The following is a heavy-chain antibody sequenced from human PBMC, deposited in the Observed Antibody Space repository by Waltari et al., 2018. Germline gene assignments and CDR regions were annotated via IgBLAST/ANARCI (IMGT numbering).Heavy chain of an antibody. CDR2: INHSGST. D-gene: IGHD6-6*01. CDR1: GGSFSGYY. J-gene: IGHJ5*02. CDR3: ARVRRAARPWGWFDP. Sequence: QVQLQQWGAGLLKPSETLSLTCAVYGGSFSGYYWSWIRQPPGKGLEWIGEINHSGSTNYNPSLKIRVTISVDTSKNQFSLKLSSVTAADTAVYYCARVRRAARPWGWFDPWGQGTLVTVSS. V-gene: IGHV4-34*01.